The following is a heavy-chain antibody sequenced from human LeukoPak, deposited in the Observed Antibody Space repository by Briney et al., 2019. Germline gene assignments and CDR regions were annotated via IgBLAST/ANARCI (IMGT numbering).Heavy chain of an antibody. J-gene: IGHJ3*01. V-gene: IGHV3-7*01. CDR1: GFTFSSYW. D-gene: IGHD6-19*01. CDR3: ASLKNSGWRNAFHF. Sequence: GGSLRLSCAASGFTFSSYWMSWVRQAPGKGLEWVANIKQDGSEKYYVDSVKGRFTISRDNAKNSLYLQMNSLRAEDTAVYYCASLKNSGWRNAFHFWGQGTMVTVSS. CDR2: IKQDGSEK.